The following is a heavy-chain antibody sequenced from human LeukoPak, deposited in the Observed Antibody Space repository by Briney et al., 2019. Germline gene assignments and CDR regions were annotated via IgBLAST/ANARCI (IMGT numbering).Heavy chain of an antibody. D-gene: IGHD3-22*01. J-gene: IGHJ3*02. Sequence: ASVTDSCMASVYTFTSYYMHWVRQAPGQGLEWVGIINPSGGSTSNVQKFQGRVTTTPDMSPSTLYMELSNMRSEETAVYYCARDLSYDSSGYYAGGFDIWGQGTMGTVSS. CDR1: VYTFTSYY. CDR3: ARDLSYDSSGYYAGGFDI. V-gene: IGHV1-46*01. CDR2: INPSGGST.